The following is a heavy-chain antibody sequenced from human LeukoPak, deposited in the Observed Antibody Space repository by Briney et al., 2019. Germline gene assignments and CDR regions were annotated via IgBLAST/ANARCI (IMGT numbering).Heavy chain of an antibody. CDR1: GFSLRSTGVG. V-gene: IGHV2-5*02. Sequence: VSGPTLVNPTQTLTLTCTFSGFSLRSTGVGVGWIRQPPGKALEWLALIYWDNDKRYSPSLKSRLTITKDTSKNQVVLTMTNMDPVDTATYYCAHGPGWFDPWGQGTLVTVSS. J-gene: IGHJ5*02. CDR2: IYWDNDK. CDR3: AHGPGWFDP.